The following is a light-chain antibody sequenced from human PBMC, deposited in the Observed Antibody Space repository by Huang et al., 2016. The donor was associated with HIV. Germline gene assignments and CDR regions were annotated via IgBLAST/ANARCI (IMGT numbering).Light chain of an antibody. CDR3: QQYYSTLLT. V-gene: IGKV4-1*01. J-gene: IGKJ4*01. Sequence: DIVMTQSTDSLAVSLGERATINCKSSQSVLYSSNNKNYLAWYQQKPGQPPKLLIYWASTRESGVPDRFSGSGSGTDVTLTISSLQAEDVAVYYCQQYYSTLLTFGGGTKVEIK. CDR2: WAS. CDR1: QSVLYSSNNKNY.